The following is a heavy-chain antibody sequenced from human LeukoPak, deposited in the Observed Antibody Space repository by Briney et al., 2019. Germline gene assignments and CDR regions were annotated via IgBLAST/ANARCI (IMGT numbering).Heavy chain of an antibody. Sequence: GGSLRLPCTASGFTFSTYTMSWVRQAPGEGLKWVSGILTSGGTYYADSVKGRFTISRDNSKNTLYLQMNSLRADDTAVYYCARDQIGSGWYGAFEYWGPGTLVTVSS. CDR1: GFTFSTYT. CDR3: ARDQIGSGWYGAFEY. J-gene: IGHJ4*02. V-gene: IGHV3-23*01. D-gene: IGHD6-19*01. CDR2: ILTSGGT.